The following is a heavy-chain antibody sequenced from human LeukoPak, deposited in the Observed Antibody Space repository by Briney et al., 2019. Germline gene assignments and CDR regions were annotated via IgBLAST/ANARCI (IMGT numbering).Heavy chain of an antibody. V-gene: IGHV1-3*03. J-gene: IGHJ5*02. Sequence: ASVKVSCKASGYTFTSYAMHWVRQAPGQRLEWMGWINAGNGNTKYSQESQGRVTITRDTSASTAYMELSSLRSEDMAVYYCARSLYYYDSSTHWFDPWGQGTLVTVSS. CDR3: ARSLYYYDSSTHWFDP. CDR2: INAGNGNT. CDR1: GYTFTSYA. D-gene: IGHD3-22*01.